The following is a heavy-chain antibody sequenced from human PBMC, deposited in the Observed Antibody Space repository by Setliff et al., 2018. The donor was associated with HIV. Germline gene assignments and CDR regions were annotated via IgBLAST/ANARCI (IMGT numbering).Heavy chain of an antibody. Sequence: GGSLRLSCAASGYTFNNYAMSWVRQAPGKGLEWVSTVAGNAVNTYHADSVKGRFTIARDNSKNTLYLQMNSLRAEDTAVYFCAKGFYYDSGDGRVRAFDIWGQGTMVTVSS. V-gene: IGHV3-23*01. J-gene: IGHJ3*02. CDR3: AKGFYYDSGDGRVRAFDI. CDR1: GYTFNNYA. CDR2: VAGNAVNT. D-gene: IGHD3-22*01.